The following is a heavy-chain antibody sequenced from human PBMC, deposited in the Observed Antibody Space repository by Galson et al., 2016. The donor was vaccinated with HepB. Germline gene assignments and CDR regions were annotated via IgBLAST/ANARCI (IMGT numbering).Heavy chain of an antibody. CDR2: IDPSDSSI. CDR1: GYIFIDFW. J-gene: IGHJ4*02. D-gene: IGHD3-22*01. Sequence: QSGAEVKKPGESLRISCEASGYIFIDFWIAWVRQMPGKGLELMGRIDPSDSSITYSPSFQGHVTIPADKSISTAYLQWSSLKASDTAMYSCARHAVDSGGYRNFDYWGQGTLVTVSS. CDR3: ARHAVDSGGYRNFDY. V-gene: IGHV5-10-1*01.